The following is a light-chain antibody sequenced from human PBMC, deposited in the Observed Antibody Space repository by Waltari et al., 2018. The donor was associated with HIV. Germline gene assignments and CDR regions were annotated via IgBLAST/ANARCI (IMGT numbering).Light chain of an antibody. CDR2: GAS. CDR3: QQYGSSPRT. J-gene: IGKJ1*01. Sequence: EIVLTQSPGTLSLSPGERATLSCRASQSVTSSYLAWYQQRPGQPPRLLMYGASSRATGIPDRFSGSGSGTDFTLTISRLDPEDFALYYCQQYGSSPRTFCQGTKVEIK. CDR1: QSVTSSY. V-gene: IGKV3-20*01.